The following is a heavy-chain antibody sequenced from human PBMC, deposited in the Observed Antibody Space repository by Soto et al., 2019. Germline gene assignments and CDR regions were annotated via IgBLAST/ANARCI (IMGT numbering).Heavy chain of an antibody. D-gene: IGHD6-19*01. CDR1: GYTFTSYA. CDR2: INAGNGNT. V-gene: IGHV1-3*01. CDR3: ARDLGGWPDY. J-gene: IGHJ4*02. Sequence: QVQLVQSGAEVKKPGASVKVSCKTSGYTFTSYAMHWVRQAPGQRLEWMGWINAGNGNTKYSQKFQGRVTITIHTSASTAYMELSSLRSEDTAIYYCARDLGGWPDYWGQGTLVTVSS.